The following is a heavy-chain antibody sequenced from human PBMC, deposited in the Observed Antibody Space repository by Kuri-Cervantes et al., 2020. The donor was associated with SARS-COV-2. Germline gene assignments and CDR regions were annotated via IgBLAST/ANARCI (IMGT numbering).Heavy chain of an antibody. CDR1: GGSISSSSYY. CDR2: IYYSGST. V-gene: IGHV4-39*01. Sequence: SCTVSGGSISSSSYYWGWIRQPPGKGLEWIGSIYYSGSTYYNPSLKSRVTISVDTSKNQFSLKLSSVTAADTAVYYCARLTTVTTFDYWGQGTLVTVSS. CDR3: ARLTTVTTFDY. J-gene: IGHJ4*02. D-gene: IGHD4-17*01.